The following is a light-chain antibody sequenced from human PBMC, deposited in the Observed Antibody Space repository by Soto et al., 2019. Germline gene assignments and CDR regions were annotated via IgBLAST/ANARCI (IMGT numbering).Light chain of an antibody. CDR2: GAS. Sequence: EIVMTQSPATLSVSPGGRAALSVRASQSVSSNLAWYQQKPGQAPRLLIYGASSRATGIPDRFSGSGSGTDFTLTISRLEPEDFAVYYCQQYGSSPGTFGQGTKVDIK. V-gene: IGKV3-20*01. J-gene: IGKJ1*01. CDR1: QSVSSN. CDR3: QQYGSSPGT.